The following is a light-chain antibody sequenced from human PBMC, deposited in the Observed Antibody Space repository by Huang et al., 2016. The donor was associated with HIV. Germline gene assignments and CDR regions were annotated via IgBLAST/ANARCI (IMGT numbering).Light chain of an antibody. CDR3: QQSYTFTFT. CDR1: QDINTY. CDR2: TAF. J-gene: IGKJ3*01. Sequence: DIQMTQSQSSLSASVGDRVTITCRASQDINTYLNWYQQRPGKAPKLLIYTAFKLQSGVPSRFNGTGSGTHFALTSTNLQPEDIATYFCQQSYTFTFTFGPGTEVNIK. V-gene: IGKV1-39*01.